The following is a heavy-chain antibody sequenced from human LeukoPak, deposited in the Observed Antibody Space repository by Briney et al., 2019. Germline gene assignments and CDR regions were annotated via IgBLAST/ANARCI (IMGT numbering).Heavy chain of an antibody. V-gene: IGHV4-34*01. CDR2: INHSGST. Sequence: SETLSLTCAVYGGSFSGYYWSWIRQPPGKGLEWIGEINHSGSTNYNPSLKSRVTISVDTSKNQFSLKLSSVTAADTAVYYCARRGSYFTDWGQGTLVTVSS. D-gene: IGHD1-26*01. CDR1: GGSFSGYY. CDR3: ARRGSYFTD. J-gene: IGHJ4*02.